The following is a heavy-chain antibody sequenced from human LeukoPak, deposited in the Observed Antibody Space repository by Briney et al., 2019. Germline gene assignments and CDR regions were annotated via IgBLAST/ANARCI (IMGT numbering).Heavy chain of an antibody. CDR2: ISSSGGST. Sequence: PGGSLRLSCAASELTFSSYAMSWVRQAPGKGLEWVSAISSSGGSTYYADSVKGRFTISRDNSKNTLYLQMNSLRAEDTAVYYCAKVVAAATYYYYGMDVWGQGTPVTVSS. V-gene: IGHV3-23*01. J-gene: IGHJ6*02. CDR1: ELTFSSYA. CDR3: AKVVAAATYYYYGMDV. D-gene: IGHD2-2*01.